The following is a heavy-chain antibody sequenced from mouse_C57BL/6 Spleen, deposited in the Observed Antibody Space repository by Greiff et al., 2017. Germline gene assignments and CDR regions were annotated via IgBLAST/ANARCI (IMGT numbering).Heavy chain of an antibody. V-gene: IGHV1-69*01. D-gene: IGHD2-4*01. CDR2: IDPSDSYT. CDR3: ARGRYDYDWFAY. Sequence: VQLQQPGAELVMPGASVKLSCKASGYTFTSYWMHWVKQRPGQGLEWIGEIDPSDSYTNYNQKFKGKSTLTVDKSSSTAYMQLSSLTSEDSAVYYCARGRYDYDWFAYWGQGTLVTVSA. CDR1: GYTFTSYW. J-gene: IGHJ3*01.